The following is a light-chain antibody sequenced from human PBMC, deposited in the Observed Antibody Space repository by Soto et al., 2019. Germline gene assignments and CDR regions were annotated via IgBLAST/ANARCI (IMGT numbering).Light chain of an antibody. J-gene: IGKJ5*01. CDR1: QSVKSTS. CDR3: QHYNSSPPIT. CDR2: GAS. Sequence: VLTQSPATLSLSPGERATLSCMASQSVKSTSLVWYQQKPAQAPRLLIYGASSRATGIPDIFSGGGSGTDFTLTISRLEPEDFAVYYCQHYNSSPPITFGQGTRLEIK. V-gene: IGKV3-20*01.